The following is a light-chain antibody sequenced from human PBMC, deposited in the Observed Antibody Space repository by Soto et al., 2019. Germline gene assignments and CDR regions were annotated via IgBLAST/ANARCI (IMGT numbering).Light chain of an antibody. CDR1: QDIRSS. V-gene: IGKV1-9*01. Sequence: DIQLTQSPSFLSASVGDRLTITCRASQDIRSSLAWYQQKPGKAPNLLSYTVSTLQRGVPSRFSGSRSGTEFTLPISSLQPADFATYYCQQFNSSPFTFGGGTKVEI. J-gene: IGKJ4*01. CDR2: TVS. CDR3: QQFNSSPFT.